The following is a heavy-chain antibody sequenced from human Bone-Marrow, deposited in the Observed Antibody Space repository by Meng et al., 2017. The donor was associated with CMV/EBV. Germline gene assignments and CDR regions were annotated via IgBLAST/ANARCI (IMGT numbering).Heavy chain of an antibody. CDR1: GFSISTSGVG. Sequence: TFSGFSISTSGVGVGWIRQPPGKALEWLALIYWNDDERYSPSLRNRLTISKDTSKNQVVLTVTNMDPVDTATYYCAHILTYYYGMDVWGHGTLVTVSS. J-gene: IGHJ6*02. CDR2: IYWNDDE. CDR3: AHILTYYYGMDV. V-gene: IGHV2-5*01. D-gene: IGHD3-9*01.